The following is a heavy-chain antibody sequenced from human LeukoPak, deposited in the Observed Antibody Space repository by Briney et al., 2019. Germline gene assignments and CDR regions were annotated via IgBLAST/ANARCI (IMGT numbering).Heavy chain of an antibody. Sequence: ASVKVSCKASGYTFTSYGISWVRQAPGQGLEWMGWISAYNGNTNYAQKLQGRATMTTDTSTSTAYMELRSLRSDDTAVYYCARDGAKIAARPSYYYYYYYMDVWGKGTTVTVSS. J-gene: IGHJ6*03. CDR1: GYTFTSYG. CDR3: ARDGAKIAARPSYYYYYYYMDV. D-gene: IGHD6-6*01. V-gene: IGHV1-18*01. CDR2: ISAYNGNT.